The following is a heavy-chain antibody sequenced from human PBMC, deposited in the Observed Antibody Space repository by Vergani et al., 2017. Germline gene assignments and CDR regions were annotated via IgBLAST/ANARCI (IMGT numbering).Heavy chain of an antibody. D-gene: IGHD1/OR15-1a*01. CDR2: MNPNSGNT. CDR1: GYTFTSFD. CDR3: AIEGVEHTWSSTLDY. Sequence: QVHLGQSGAEVKKPGASVKVSCKTSGYTFTSFDINWVRQAAGQGLEWMGWMNPNSGNTGYAQKFQGRVTITRNTSINTAYMELSSLRSEDTAVYYCAIEGVEHTWSSTLDYWGQGTLVTVSS. V-gene: IGHV1-8*01. J-gene: IGHJ4*02.